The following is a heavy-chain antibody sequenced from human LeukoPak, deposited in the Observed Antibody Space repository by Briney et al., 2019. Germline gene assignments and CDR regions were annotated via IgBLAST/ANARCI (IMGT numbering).Heavy chain of an antibody. CDR2: IYYSGTT. V-gene: IGHV4-39*01. D-gene: IGHD4-17*01. J-gene: IGHJ5*02. Sequence: SETLSLTCTVSGGSISSRSYYWGWIRQPPGKGLEWIGSIYYSGTTYYNPSLKSRVTISVDTSKNQFSLKLSSVTAADTAVYYCARPDYGDYESWFDPWSQGTLVTVSS. CDR3: ARPDYGDYESWFDP. CDR1: GGSISSRSYY.